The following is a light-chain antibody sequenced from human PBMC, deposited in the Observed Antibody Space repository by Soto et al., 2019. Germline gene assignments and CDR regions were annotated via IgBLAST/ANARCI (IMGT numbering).Light chain of an antibody. CDR1: SSDVGDYDY. CDR2: EVS. CDR3: SSYRSSNTLL. J-gene: IGLJ2*01. Sequence: QSALTQPASVSGSPGQSITISCTGTSSDVGDYDYVSWYQQYAGKAPKMMIYEVSNRPSGVSNRFSGSKSGNTASLTMSGLQAEDEADYYCSSYRSSNTLLFGGGTKLTVL. V-gene: IGLV2-14*01.